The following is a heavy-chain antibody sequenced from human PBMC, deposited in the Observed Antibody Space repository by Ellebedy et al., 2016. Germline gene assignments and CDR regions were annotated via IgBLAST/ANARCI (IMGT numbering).Heavy chain of an antibody. V-gene: IGHV3-7*03. Sequence: GGSLRLSCAASGFTFSSHWMSWVRQAPGKGLEWVANIKEDGSEKYYVDSVKGRFTISRDNAKNSLYLQMNSLRAEDTAVYYCARSGVPNRDDIWFDPWGQGTLVTVSA. CDR2: IKEDGSEK. CDR3: ARSGVPNRDDIWFDP. D-gene: IGHD2-2*01. J-gene: IGHJ5*02. CDR1: GFTFSSHW.